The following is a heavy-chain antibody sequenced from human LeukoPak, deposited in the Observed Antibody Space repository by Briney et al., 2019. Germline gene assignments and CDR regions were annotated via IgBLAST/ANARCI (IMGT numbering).Heavy chain of an antibody. V-gene: IGHV4-31*03. Sequence: PSETLSLTCTVSGGSISSGGYYWSWIRQHPGKGLEWIGYIYYSGSTYYNPSLKSRVTISVDTSKNQFSLKLSSVTAADTAVYYCARVRTENYYYYGMDVWGQGTTVTVSS. CDR2: IYYSGST. CDR3: ARVRTENYYYYGMDV. J-gene: IGHJ6*02. CDR1: GGSISSGGYY. D-gene: IGHD4-17*01.